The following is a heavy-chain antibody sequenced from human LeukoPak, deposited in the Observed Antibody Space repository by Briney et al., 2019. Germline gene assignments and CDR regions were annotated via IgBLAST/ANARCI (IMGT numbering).Heavy chain of an antibody. CDR2: ISGSGGST. Sequence: LTGGSLRLSCAASGFTFSSYAMSWVRQGPGKGLEWVSAISGSGGSTYYADSVKGRFTISRDNSKNTLYLQMNSLRAEDTAVYYCAKENHGSGPVDYFDYWGQGTLLTVSS. CDR1: GFTFSSYA. D-gene: IGHD3-10*01. J-gene: IGHJ4*02. CDR3: AKENHGSGPVDYFDY. V-gene: IGHV3-23*01.